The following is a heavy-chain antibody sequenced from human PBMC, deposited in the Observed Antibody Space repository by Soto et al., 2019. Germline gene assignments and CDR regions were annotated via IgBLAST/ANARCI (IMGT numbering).Heavy chain of an antibody. V-gene: IGHV3-7*03. J-gene: IGHJ4*02. CDR1: GFTFSSYW. Sequence: EVQLVESGGGLVQPGGSLRLSCAASGFTFSSYWMSWVRQAPGKGLEWVANIKQDGSEKYYVDSVKGRFTISRDNAKNSLYLQMNSLRAEDTAVYYCARVGNSGSYPFDYWGQGTLVTVSS. D-gene: IGHD3-10*01. CDR2: IKQDGSEK. CDR3: ARVGNSGSYPFDY.